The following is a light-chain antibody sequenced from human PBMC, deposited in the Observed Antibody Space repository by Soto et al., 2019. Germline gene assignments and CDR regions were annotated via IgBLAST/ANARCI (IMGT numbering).Light chain of an antibody. Sequence: DIQMTQSPSSLSASVGDRVTITCRASQGISNYLAWYQQKPGKVPKLLIYAASTLQSGVPSRFSGSGSGTDFTLTISSLQPEDVATYYCLGLTFGGGTKVEIK. CDR2: AAS. CDR3: LGLT. V-gene: IGKV1-27*01. J-gene: IGKJ4*01. CDR1: QGISNY.